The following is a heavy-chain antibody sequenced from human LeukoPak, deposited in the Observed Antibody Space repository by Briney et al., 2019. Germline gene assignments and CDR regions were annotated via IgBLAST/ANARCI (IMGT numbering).Heavy chain of an antibody. V-gene: IGHV3-11*01. CDR2: ITYTGGTI. J-gene: IGHJ3*02. CDR3: ARMAEGSDDSVFIGAFDI. D-gene: IGHD2-21*01. CDR1: GFIFSGYY. Sequence: GGSLRLSCAASGFIFSGYYMSWIRQAPGKGLEWVSYITYTGGTIYYTDSVKGRFTISRDNAKNSVYLQMHSLRAEDTAVYYCARMAEGSDDSVFIGAFDIWGQGTMVTVSS.